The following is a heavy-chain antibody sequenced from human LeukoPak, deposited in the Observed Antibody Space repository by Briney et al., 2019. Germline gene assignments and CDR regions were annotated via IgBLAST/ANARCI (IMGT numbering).Heavy chain of an antibody. J-gene: IGHJ4*02. V-gene: IGHV4-30-4*01. D-gene: IGHD1-26*01. CDR2: MYYSGST. CDR3: VRRMVGAIRPFDY. Sequence: SQTLSLTCTVSGGSNSSGDYYWSWIRQPPGKGLEWIGYMYYSGSTYYNPSLKSRVTISVDTSKNQFSLKLSSVTAADTAVYYCVRRMVGAIRPFDYWSQGTLVTVSS. CDR1: GGSNSSGDYY.